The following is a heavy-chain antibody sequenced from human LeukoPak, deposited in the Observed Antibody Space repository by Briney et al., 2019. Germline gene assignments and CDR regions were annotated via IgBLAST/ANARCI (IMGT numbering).Heavy chain of an antibody. Sequence: PGGSLRLSCAASGFTFSSYSMNWVRQAPGKGLEWVSSISSSSSYIYYADSVKGRFTISRDNSKNTLYLQMNSLRAEDTAVYYCARANGLIATGGYWGQGTLVTVSS. CDR3: ARANGLIATGGY. CDR2: ISSSSSYI. CDR1: GFTFSSYS. V-gene: IGHV3-21*01. J-gene: IGHJ4*02. D-gene: IGHD6-13*01.